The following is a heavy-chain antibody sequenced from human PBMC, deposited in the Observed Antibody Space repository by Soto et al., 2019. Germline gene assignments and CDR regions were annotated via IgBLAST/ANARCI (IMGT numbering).Heavy chain of an antibody. CDR3: ARSIVVVTALDY. CDR1: GYTFTSYA. Sequence: QVQLVQSGAEEKKPGASVKVSCKASGYTFTSYAMHWVRQAPGQRLEWMGWTNDGNGNTKYSQKFQGRGTITRDTSASTAYMELSSLRSEDTAVYYCARSIVVVTALDYWGQGTLVTVSS. J-gene: IGHJ4*02. V-gene: IGHV1-3*05. D-gene: IGHD2-21*02. CDR2: TNDGNGNT.